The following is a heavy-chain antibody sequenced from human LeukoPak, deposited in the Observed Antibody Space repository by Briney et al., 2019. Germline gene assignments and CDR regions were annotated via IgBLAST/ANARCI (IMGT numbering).Heavy chain of an antibody. CDR3: ARGSLDSGSYYAGY. CDR2: IYSGGST. D-gene: IGHD3-10*01. V-gene: IGHV3-53*01. CDR1: GFTFSSNY. Sequence: GGSLRLSCAASGFTFSSNYMIWVRQAPGKGLEGVSVIYSGGSTYYADSVKGRFTISRDNSKNTLYLQMNSLRAEDTAVYYCARGSLDSGSYYAGYWGQGTLVTVSS. J-gene: IGHJ4*02.